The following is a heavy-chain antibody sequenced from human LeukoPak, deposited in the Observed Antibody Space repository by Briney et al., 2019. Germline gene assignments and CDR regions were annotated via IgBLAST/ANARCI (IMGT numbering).Heavy chain of an antibody. D-gene: IGHD3-16*02. J-gene: IGHJ4*02. Sequence: PSGTLSLTCDVFGGSITQTNYWTWVGQPPGKGLEWIGEVNLQGGTNYNPSLLRRVAISVDTSANHVSLQMTSVTAADTAVYYCAREGGSYRPLDYSGQGTLVTVSS. CDR2: VNLQGGT. V-gene: IGHV4-4*02. CDR3: AREGGSYRPLDY. CDR1: GGSITQTNY.